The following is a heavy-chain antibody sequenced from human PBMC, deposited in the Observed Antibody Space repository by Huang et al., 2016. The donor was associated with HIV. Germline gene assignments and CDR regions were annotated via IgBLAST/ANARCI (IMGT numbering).Heavy chain of an antibody. CDR3: ARDKEAGTPFFDP. CDR1: GFNFLTYA. Sequence: QVQLVQSGAEVEKPGASVNLSCKASGFNFLTYALHWVRQAPGQRLEWMGGINGDGLTKDTQKVQGRFTMTRDRSASTVDVDFKSLTYEDTAVYYCARDKEAGTPFFDPWGQGTLVTVSS. V-gene: IGHV1-3*01. CDR2: INGDGLT. J-gene: IGHJ5*02. D-gene: IGHD6-19*01.